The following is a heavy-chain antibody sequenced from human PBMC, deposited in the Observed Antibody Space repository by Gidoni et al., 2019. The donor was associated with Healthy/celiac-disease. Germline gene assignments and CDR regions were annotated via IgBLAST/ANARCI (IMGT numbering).Heavy chain of an antibody. Sequence: EVQLLESGGGLVQPGGSLRLSCAASAFTFSSYAMIWVSQAPGKGLEWVSAICGSGGSTYYANSVKGRFTISIDNSKNTLYLQMNSLRAEDTAVYYCAKDKLAFGEPVWRYWGQGTLVTVSS. CDR2: ICGSGGST. J-gene: IGHJ4*02. CDR1: AFTFSSYA. D-gene: IGHD3-10*01. V-gene: IGHV3-23*01. CDR3: AKDKLAFGEPVWRY.